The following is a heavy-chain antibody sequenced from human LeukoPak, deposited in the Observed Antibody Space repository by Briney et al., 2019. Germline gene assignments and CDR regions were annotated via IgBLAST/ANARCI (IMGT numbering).Heavy chain of an antibody. CDR3: ARLSRLFYYDSSGYFDY. J-gene: IGHJ4*02. D-gene: IGHD3-22*01. Sequence: SETLSLTCTVSGGSISSSSYYWGWIRQPPGKGLEWIGSLYYSGSTYYNPSLKSRVTISVDTSKNQFSLKLSSVTAADTAVYYCARLSRLFYYDSSGYFDYWGQGTLVTVSS. CDR1: GGSISSSSYY. V-gene: IGHV4-39*01. CDR2: LYYSGST.